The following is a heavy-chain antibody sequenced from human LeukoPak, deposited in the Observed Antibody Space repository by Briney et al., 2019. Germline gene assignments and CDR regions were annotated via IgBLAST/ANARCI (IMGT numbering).Heavy chain of an antibody. V-gene: IGHV3-74*01. Sequence: GGSLRLSCAASGFTFSSYWMHWVRQAPGKGLVWVSRINSDGSSTCYADSVKGRFTISRDNAKNTLYLQMNSLRAEDTAVYYCARTTMFSDILSLWGQGTLVTVSS. CDR3: ARTTMFSDILSL. CDR1: GFTFSSYW. J-gene: IGHJ4*02. CDR2: INSDGSST. D-gene: IGHD3-9*01.